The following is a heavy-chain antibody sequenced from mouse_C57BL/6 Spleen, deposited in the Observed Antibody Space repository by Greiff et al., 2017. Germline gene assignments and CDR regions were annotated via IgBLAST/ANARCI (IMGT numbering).Heavy chain of an antibody. V-gene: IGHV1-52*01. Sequence: QVQLQQSGAELARPGASVKLSCKASGYTFTSYWMHWVKQRPIQGLEWIGNIDPSDSETHYNQKFKDKATLTVDKSSSTAYMQLSSLTSEDSAVYYCARGYWYFDVWGTGTTVTVSS. CDR3: ARGYWYFDV. CDR2: IDPSDSET. CDR1: GYTFTSYW. J-gene: IGHJ1*03.